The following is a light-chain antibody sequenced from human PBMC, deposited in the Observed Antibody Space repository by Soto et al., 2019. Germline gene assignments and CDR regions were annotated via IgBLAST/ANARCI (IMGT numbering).Light chain of an antibody. CDR2: AAS. Sequence: DIQMTQSPSSLSASVGDRVTITCRASQSISSFLNWYQQKPGKAPKLLIFAASSLQSGVPPRFSGSGSGTDFTPTISSLQPEDFATYYCQQSYTTPPTFGQGTKVDIK. V-gene: IGKV1-39*01. CDR3: QQSYTTPPT. J-gene: IGKJ2*01. CDR1: QSISSF.